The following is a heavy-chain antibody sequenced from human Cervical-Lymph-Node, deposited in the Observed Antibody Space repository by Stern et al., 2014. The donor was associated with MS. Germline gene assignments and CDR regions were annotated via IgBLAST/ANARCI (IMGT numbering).Heavy chain of an antibody. CDR2: ISSTSTYI. Sequence: EVQLVESGGGLVKPGGSLRLSCAVSGFTFRNYTMNWVRQTPGQGLECVSSISSTSTYIYYADSVKGRFTISRDNAKNSLYLQMNSLRAEDTAVYYCTRARRGFDYWGQGTLVTVSS. CDR3: TRARRGFDY. J-gene: IGHJ4*02. V-gene: IGHV3-21*01. CDR1: GFTFRNYT.